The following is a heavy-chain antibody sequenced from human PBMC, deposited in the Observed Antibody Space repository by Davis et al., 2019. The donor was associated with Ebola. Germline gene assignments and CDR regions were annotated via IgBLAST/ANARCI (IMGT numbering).Heavy chain of an antibody. J-gene: IGHJ4*02. CDR2: DYYRGNT. Sequence: PSETLSLTCSVSGGSISNSKNYWGWVRQPPGKGLEWIASCSDYYRGNTYYNPSLKSRVNISLDTSKNQFSLSLSSVTAADTALYYCARDGYSYEGYFDYWGQGTLVTVSS. V-gene: IGHV4-39*07. D-gene: IGHD5-18*01. CDR1: GGSISNSKNY. CDR3: ARDGYSYEGYFDY.